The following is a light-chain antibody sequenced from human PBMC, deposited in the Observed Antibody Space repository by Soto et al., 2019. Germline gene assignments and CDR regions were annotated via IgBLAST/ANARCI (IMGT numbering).Light chain of an antibody. CDR2: GAS. J-gene: IGKJ1*01. V-gene: IGKV3-20*01. Sequence: EVVLTQSPGTLSLSPGERATLSCRASQSVNNNYLAWYQQKPCQAPRLLIYGASSRATGIPARISGSGSGTDFTLTISRLEPEDFAGYYCEEYGDTWWTFGQGTKVEIK. CDR3: EEYGDTWWT. CDR1: QSVNNNY.